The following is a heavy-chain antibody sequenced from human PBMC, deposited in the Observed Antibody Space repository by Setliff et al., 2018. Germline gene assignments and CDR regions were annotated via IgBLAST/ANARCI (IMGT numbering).Heavy chain of an antibody. V-gene: IGHV1-3*01. D-gene: IGHD4-17*01. J-gene: IGHJ6*02. CDR2: MNAGNGNT. Sequence: ASVKVSCKASGYTFTSYDINWVRQATGQGREWMGWMNAGNGNTKYSQKFQGRVTITRDTSASTAYMELSSLRSEDTAVYYCARSDGDYYYGMDVWGQGTTVTVSS. CDR3: ARSDGDYYYGMDV. CDR1: GYTFTSYD.